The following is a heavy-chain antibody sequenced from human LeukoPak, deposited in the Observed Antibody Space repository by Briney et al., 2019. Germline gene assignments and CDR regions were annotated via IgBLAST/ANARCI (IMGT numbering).Heavy chain of an antibody. CDR3: ARGHYGLDV. V-gene: IGHV3-7*01. CDR1: GFSLSNHW. Sequence: WGSLRLSCAASGFSLSNHWVTWVRQAPGKGPEWVAHINVDGSEKDFLDSVRGRFTISRDNSKNSVYLQMNTLRVEDTAVYHCARGHYGLDVWGQGTTVTVSS. CDR2: INVDGSEK. J-gene: IGHJ6*02.